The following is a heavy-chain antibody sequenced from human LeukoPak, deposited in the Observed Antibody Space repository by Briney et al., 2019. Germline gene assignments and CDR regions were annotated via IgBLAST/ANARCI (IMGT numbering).Heavy chain of an antibody. CDR3: ASSFQGDCSSTSCYANY. CDR2: IDPSDSYT. Sequence: GESLKISCKGSGYSFTSYRISWVRQMPGKGLEWMGRIDPSDSYTNYSPSLQGHVTISADKSISTAYLQWSSLKASDTAMYYCASSFQGDCSSTSCYANYWGQGTLVTVSS. V-gene: IGHV5-10-1*01. CDR1: GYSFTSYR. D-gene: IGHD2-2*01. J-gene: IGHJ4*02.